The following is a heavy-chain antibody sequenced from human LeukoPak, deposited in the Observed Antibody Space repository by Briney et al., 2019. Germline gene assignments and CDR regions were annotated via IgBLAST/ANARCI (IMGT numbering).Heavy chain of an antibody. CDR1: GYTFTGYC. V-gene: IGHV1-2*02. CDR3: ARDNSVGDNAWWFDP. Sequence: ASVKVSCKASGYTFTGYCMHWVRQAPGQGLEWMGWINPNSGGTNYAQKFQGRVTMTRDTSISTAYMELSRLRSDDTAVYYCARDNSVGDNAWWFDPWGQGTLVTVSS. CDR2: INPNSGGT. D-gene: IGHD1-26*01. J-gene: IGHJ5*02.